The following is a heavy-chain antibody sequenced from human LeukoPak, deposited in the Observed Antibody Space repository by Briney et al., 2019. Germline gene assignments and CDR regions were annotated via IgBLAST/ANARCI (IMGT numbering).Heavy chain of an antibody. V-gene: IGHV4-4*07. CDR3: ARDPYYGSGSYYPAWAFDI. Sequence: SETLSLTCTVAGGSISTYYWSWIRQPAGRGLEWIGRIYTSGSTNYNTSLKNLVTMSVDTSKNQFSLKLSSVTAADTAVYYWARDPYYGSGSYYPAWAFDIWGQGTMVTVSS. CDR2: IYTSGST. CDR1: GGSISTYY. J-gene: IGHJ3*02. D-gene: IGHD3-10*01.